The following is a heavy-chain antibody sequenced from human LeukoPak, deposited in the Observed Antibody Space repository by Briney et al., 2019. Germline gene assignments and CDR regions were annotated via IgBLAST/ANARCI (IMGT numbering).Heavy chain of an antibody. CDR1: VYTFTSYY. V-gene: IGHV1-46*01. D-gene: IGHD5-18*01. J-gene: IGHJ4*02. Sequence: AVKVSCKPSVYTFTSYYMHWLRQAPAQGLEWMGMINPSVGSTSYAQKFQRRVTMTRDMSTSTVYMEVSSMRSEDTAVYYCARDLGRGYSYGAFDYWGQGTLVIVSS. CDR3: ARDLGRGYSYGAFDY. CDR2: INPSVGST.